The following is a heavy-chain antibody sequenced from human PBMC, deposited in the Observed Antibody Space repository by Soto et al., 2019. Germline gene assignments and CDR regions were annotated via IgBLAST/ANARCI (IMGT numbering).Heavy chain of an antibody. CDR2: INHVGGT. CDR1: GGFLSESY. V-gene: IGHV4-34*01. D-gene: IGHD3-16*01. J-gene: IGHJ5*02. Sequence: PSETLSLTCAVYGGFLSESYWTWIRQPPGKGLEWIGEINHVGGTNYNPSLKSRVTMSVDTSQNQFSLRLISVTAADTATYFCVRIRYQLPSSVLWLDPWGQGTPVTVSS. CDR3: VRIRYQLPSSVLWLDP.